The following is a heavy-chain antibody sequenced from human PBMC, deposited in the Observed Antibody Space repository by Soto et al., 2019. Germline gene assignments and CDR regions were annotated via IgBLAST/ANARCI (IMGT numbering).Heavy chain of an antibody. CDR1: GYIFTNYC. V-gene: IGHV5-10-1*01. Sequence: PGESLKISCKGSGYIFTNYCITWVRQMPGKGLEWMGTMDPKDSYTNYSPSFQGHVTISPDKSINTAYLQWSSLKASDTAIYTSAFGISSSFDYWGQGTLVTVSS. J-gene: IGHJ4*02. CDR3: AFGISSSFDY. CDR2: MDPKDSYT. D-gene: IGHD3-10*01.